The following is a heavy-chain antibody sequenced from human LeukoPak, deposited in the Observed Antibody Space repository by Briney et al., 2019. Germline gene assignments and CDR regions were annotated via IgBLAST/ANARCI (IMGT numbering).Heavy chain of an antibody. D-gene: IGHD3-3*01. CDR1: GFTFSSYT. Sequence: GGSLRLSCVVSGFTFSSYTMNWVRQGPGKGLVWVSSISGSSADIYYADSVKGRFTISRDNAKNSVYLQMNSLRAEDTSLYYCVLTGYYDFWSGPGHWGQGTLVTVSS. V-gene: IGHV3-21*01. J-gene: IGHJ1*01. CDR3: VLTGYYDFWSGPGH. CDR2: ISGSSADI.